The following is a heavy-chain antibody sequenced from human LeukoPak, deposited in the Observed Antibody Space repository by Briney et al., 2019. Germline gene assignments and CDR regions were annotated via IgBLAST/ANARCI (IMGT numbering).Heavy chain of an antibody. J-gene: IGHJ6*02. D-gene: IGHD3-3*01. Sequence: KTGGSLRLSCAASGFTFSDYYMSWIRQAPGKGLEWVSYISASSDHKFYADSLEGRFTISRDNAKSSLYLQLTSLRAEDTAIYYCARVFFTHYAVDVWGPGTTVTVSS. CDR1: GFTFSDYY. CDR3: ARVFFTHYAVDV. CDR2: ISASSDHK. V-gene: IGHV3-11*04.